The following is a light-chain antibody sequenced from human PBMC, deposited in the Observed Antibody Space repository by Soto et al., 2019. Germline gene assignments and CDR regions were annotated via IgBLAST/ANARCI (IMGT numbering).Light chain of an antibody. CDR1: QSVSNN. Sequence: EIVMTQSPGTLSVSPGERATLSCRASQSVSNNLAWYQQKPGQAPRLLIYGASTRATGIPARFSGSGSGTDFTLTISSLQSEEFAIYYCQQYNNWPRTFGQGTKVEIK. CDR3: QQYNNWPRT. CDR2: GAS. J-gene: IGKJ1*01. V-gene: IGKV3-15*01.